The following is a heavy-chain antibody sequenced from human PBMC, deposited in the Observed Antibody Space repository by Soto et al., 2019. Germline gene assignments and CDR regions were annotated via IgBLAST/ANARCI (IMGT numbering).Heavy chain of an antibody. CDR3: AGGFPREWLFLGWFDP. CDR2: IIPIFGTA. D-gene: IGHD3-3*01. CDR1: GGTFSSYA. V-gene: IGHV1-69*01. J-gene: IGHJ5*02. Sequence: SVKVSCKASGGTFSSYAISWVRQAPGQGLEWMGGIIPIFGTANYAQKFQGRVTITADESTNTAYMELSSLRSEDTAVYYCAGGFPREWLFLGWFDPWGQGTLVPVSS.